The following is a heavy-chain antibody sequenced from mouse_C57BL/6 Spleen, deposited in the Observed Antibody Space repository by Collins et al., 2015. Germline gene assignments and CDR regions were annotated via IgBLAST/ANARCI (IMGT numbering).Heavy chain of an antibody. Sequence: QVQLQQSGAELARPGASVKLSCKASGYTFTSYWMQLVKQRPGQGLEWIGAIYPGDGDTRYTQKFKGKATLTADKSSSTAYMQLSSLASEDSAVYYCARSTYDSLDYWGQGTSVTVSS. CDR1: GYTFTSYW. V-gene: IGHV1-87*01. D-gene: IGHD2-4*01. CDR3: ARSTYDSLDY. CDR2: IYPGDGDT. J-gene: IGHJ4*01.